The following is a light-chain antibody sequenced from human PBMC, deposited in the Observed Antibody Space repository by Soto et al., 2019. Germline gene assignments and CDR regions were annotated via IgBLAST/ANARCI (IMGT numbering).Light chain of an antibody. J-gene: IGLJ3*02. CDR2: SNN. V-gene: IGLV1-44*01. CDR3: AAWDDSLNGVM. Sequence: QSVLTQTPSASGTPGQRVTISCSGSNSNIGSNTVDWYQQLPGTAPKLLIYSNNQRPSGVPDRFSGSKSGTSASLAISGLQSEDEADYYCAAWDDSLNGVMFGGGTKLTVL. CDR1: NSNIGSNT.